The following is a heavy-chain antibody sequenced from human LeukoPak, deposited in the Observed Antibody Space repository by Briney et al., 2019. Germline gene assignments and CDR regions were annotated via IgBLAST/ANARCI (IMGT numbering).Heavy chain of an antibody. V-gene: IGHV3-30*02. CDR3: ARWVVATMFDY. D-gene: IGHD5-12*01. CDR2: VRYDRSNK. J-gene: IGHJ4*02. CDR1: GFTFGTYG. Sequence: GGSLRLSCAASGFTFGTYGMHWVRQAPGKGLEWVAFVRYDRSNKYYADSVKGRFTISRDNSKNTLFLQMNSLRAEDTAVYYCARWVVATMFDYWGQGTLVTVSS.